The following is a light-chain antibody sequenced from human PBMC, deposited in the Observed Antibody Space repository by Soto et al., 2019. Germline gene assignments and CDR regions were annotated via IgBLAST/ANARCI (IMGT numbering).Light chain of an antibody. CDR3: SSYVGSNNVV. CDR2: EVN. CDR1: RSDVGAYNS. Sequence: QSALTQPPSASGSRGQSVTISCTGTRSDVGAYNSVSWYQQHPGKAPKLLIYEVNKRPSGVPDRFSGSKSGNTASLIVSGLQAEDEAVYHCSSYVGSNNVVFGGGTKLTVL. J-gene: IGLJ2*01. V-gene: IGLV2-8*01.